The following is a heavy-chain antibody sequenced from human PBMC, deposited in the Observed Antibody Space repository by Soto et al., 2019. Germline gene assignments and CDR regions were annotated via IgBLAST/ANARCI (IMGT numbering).Heavy chain of an antibody. J-gene: IGHJ6*02. CDR2: IYYSGST. CDR1: GGSVSSGRYY. Sequence: QVQLQESGPGLVKPSETLSLTCTVSGGSVSSGRYYWSWIRQPPGKGLEWIGYIYYSGSTNYNPSLRSRVTLSVDTSKNQFSRKLSSVTAADTAVYYCARIRGYSGYGSYYYGMDVWGQGTTVTVSS. D-gene: IGHD5-12*01. V-gene: IGHV4-61*01. CDR3: ARIRGYSGYGSYYYGMDV.